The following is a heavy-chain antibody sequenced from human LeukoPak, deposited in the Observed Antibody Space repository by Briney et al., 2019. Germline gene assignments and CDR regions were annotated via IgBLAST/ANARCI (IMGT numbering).Heavy chain of an antibody. CDR1: GGSIRSGSYY. J-gene: IGHJ3*02. CDR3: ACLTTADAFDI. V-gene: IGHV4-61*01. D-gene: IGHD3-22*01. CDR2: IYYSGST. Sequence: SETLSLTCTVSGGSIRSGSYYWSWIRQPPGKGLEWIGYIYYSGSTNYNPSLKSRVTISVDTSKNQFSLKLSSVTAADTAVYYCACLTTADAFDIWGQGTMVTVSS.